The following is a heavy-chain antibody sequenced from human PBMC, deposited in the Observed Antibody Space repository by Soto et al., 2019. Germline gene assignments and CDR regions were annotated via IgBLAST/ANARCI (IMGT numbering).Heavy chain of an antibody. D-gene: IGHD3-10*01. V-gene: IGHV3-23*01. J-gene: IGHJ5*02. CDR1: GFTFSSYA. CDR3: AKSGVWFGSNWFDP. CDR2: ISGSGGST. Sequence: EVQLLESGGGLVQPGGSLRLSCAASGFTFSSYAMSWFRQAPGKGLEWVSAISGSGGSTYYADSVKGRFTISRDNSKNTLYLQMHRLRAEDTAVYYCAKSGVWFGSNWFDPWGQGTLVTVSS.